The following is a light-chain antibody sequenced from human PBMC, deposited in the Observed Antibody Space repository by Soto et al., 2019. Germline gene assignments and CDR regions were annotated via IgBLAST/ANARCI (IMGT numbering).Light chain of an antibody. CDR3: TSYTSSNTPPEL. CDR1: SSDIGGYNY. Sequence: QSALTQPASVSGSPGQSITISCTGTSSDIGGYNYVSWYQPHPGQAPKLMMHEVSTRPSAVSNRFSGSKSGNTASLTISGLQAEDEADYYCTSYTSSNTPPELFGGGTKVTVL. V-gene: IGLV2-14*01. J-gene: IGLJ2*01. CDR2: EVS.